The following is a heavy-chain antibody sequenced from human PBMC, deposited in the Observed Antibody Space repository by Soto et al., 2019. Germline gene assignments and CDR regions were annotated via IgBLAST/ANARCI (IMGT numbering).Heavy chain of an antibody. V-gene: IGHV3-53*02. J-gene: IGHJ6*02. CDR3: ARVAGSGSYYNGGMDV. CDR1: GFTVSSNY. CDR2: IYSGGST. D-gene: IGHD3-10*01. Sequence: EVQLVETGGGLIQPGGSLRLSCAASGFTVSSNYMSWVRQAPGKGLEWVSVIYSGGSTYYADSVKGRFTISRDNSKNTLYLQMNSLRAEDTAVYYWARVAGSGSYYNGGMDVWGQGTTVTVSS.